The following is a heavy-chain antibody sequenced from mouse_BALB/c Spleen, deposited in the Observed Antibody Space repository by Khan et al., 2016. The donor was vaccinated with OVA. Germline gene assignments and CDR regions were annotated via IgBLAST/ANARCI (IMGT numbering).Heavy chain of an antibody. CDR1: GYSITSGYG. Sequence: EVQLQESGPGLVKPSQSLSLTCTVAGYSITSGYGWNWIRQFPGNKLEWLGYISYSGSTNYNPSLKSRISITRDTSKNQFFRQLNSVTTEDRATYYCARTARIKYWGQGTTLTVSS. CDR3: ARTARIKY. J-gene: IGHJ2*01. D-gene: IGHD1-2*01. V-gene: IGHV3-2*02. CDR2: ISYSGST.